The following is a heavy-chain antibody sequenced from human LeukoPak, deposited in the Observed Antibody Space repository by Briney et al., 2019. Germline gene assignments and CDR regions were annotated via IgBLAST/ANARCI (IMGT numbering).Heavy chain of an antibody. CDR2: IYYSGST. CDR1: GGSISSSSYY. J-gene: IGHJ5*02. D-gene: IGHD1-14*01. Sequence: SETLSLTCTVSGGSISSSSYYWGWIRQPPGKGLEWIGSIYYSGSTYYNPSLKSRVTISVDTSKNQFSLKLSSVTAADTAVYYCARGGMPAGTRFDWFDPWGQGTLVTVSS. V-gene: IGHV4-39*07. CDR3: ARGGMPAGTRFDWFDP.